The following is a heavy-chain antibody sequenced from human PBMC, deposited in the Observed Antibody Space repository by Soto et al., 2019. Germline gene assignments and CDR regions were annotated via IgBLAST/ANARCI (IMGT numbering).Heavy chain of an antibody. CDR2: IDPSDSYT. CDR3: ARHDPGRSDVWGSYRNTYGIDG. CDR1: GYSFTSYW. J-gene: IGHJ6*02. V-gene: IGHV5-10-1*01. Sequence: GESLKISCKGSGYSFTSYWISWVRQMPGKGLEWMGRIDPSDSYTNYSPSFQGHVTISADKSISTAYLQWSSLKASDTAMYYCARHDPGRSDVWGSYRNTYGIDGWAQGTTVTVSS. D-gene: IGHD3-16*02.